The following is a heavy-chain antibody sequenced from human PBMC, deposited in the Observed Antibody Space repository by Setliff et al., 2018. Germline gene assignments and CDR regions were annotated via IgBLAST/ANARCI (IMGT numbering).Heavy chain of an antibody. CDR1: GGTFSSYA. V-gene: IGHV1-69*06. CDR2: IIPIFGTA. D-gene: IGHD3-3*01. J-gene: IGHJ6*03. CDR3: ARGRHPPWSGYPYYYMDV. Sequence: GASVKVSCKASGGTFSSYAISWVRQAPGQGLEWMGRIIPIFGTANYAQKFQGRVTITADKSTSTAYMELSSLRSEGTAVYYCARGRHPPWSGYPYYYMDVWGKGTTVTVSS.